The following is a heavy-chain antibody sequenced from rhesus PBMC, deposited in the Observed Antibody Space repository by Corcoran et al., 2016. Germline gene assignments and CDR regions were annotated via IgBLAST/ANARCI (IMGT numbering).Heavy chain of an antibody. CDR2: IYGSSSRP. D-gene: IGHD5-12*01. CDR3: ARDERGYSYSLFDY. V-gene: IGHV4S10*01. J-gene: IGHJ4*01. CDR1: GGSISDSDR. Sequence: QVQLQESGPGAVKPSETLSPTCPVPGGSISDSDRWSWSRQPPGSGLEWIGYIYGSSSRPTYNPSLKSRVTISNDTSKNQFSLKLSSVTAADTAVYYCARDERGYSYSLFDYWGQGVLVTVSS.